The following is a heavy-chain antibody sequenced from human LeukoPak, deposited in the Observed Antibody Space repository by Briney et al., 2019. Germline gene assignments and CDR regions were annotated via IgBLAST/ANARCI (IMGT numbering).Heavy chain of an antibody. CDR1: EYTFTGYY. CDR2: INPNSGGT. J-gene: IGHJ4*02. V-gene: IGHV1-2*02. D-gene: IGHD1-26*01. CDR3: ARDSRGSYYETPEYYFDY. Sequence: ASVKVSCKASEYTFTGYYMHWVRQAPGQGLEWMGWINPNSGGTNYAQKFQGRVTMTRDTSISTAYMELSRLRSDDTAVYYCARDSRGSYYETPEYYFDYWGQGTLVTVSS.